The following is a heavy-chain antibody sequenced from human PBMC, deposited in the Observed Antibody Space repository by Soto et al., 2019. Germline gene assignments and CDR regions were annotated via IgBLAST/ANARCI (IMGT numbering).Heavy chain of an antibody. Sequence: QVQLQESGPGLVKPSQTLSLTCTVSGGSISSGGYYWSWIRQHPGKGLEWIGYIYYSGSTYYNPSLKRRLTVSVDTSKYQFSLKLGSIAAAYTTVYYTASSPMPWGQGTLATVSS. CDR1: GGSISSGGYY. D-gene: IGHD2-2*01. V-gene: IGHV4-31*03. J-gene: IGHJ5*02. CDR2: IYYSGST. CDR3: ASSPMP.